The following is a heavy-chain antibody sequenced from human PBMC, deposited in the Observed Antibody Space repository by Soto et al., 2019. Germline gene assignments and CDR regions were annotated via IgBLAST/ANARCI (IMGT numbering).Heavy chain of an antibody. D-gene: IGHD3-22*01. CDR1: GFSLSTSGVG. Sequence: QITLKESGPTLVKPTQTLTLTCTFSGFSLSTSGVGVGWIRQPPGKALEWLALFFWDDDKRYSPSLKSRLTLTKDTSKNQVVLTMTNMDPVDTATYYCALLTYYYDSSGYYSSAEYFQHWGQGTLVTVSS. J-gene: IGHJ1*01. V-gene: IGHV2-5*02. CDR2: FFWDDDK. CDR3: ALLTYYYDSSGYYSSAEYFQH.